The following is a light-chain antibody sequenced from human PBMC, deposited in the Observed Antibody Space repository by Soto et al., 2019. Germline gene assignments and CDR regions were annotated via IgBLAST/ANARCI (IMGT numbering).Light chain of an antibody. J-gene: IGLJ1*01. V-gene: IGLV1-47*01. CDR2: RNN. CDR1: RSNIGSNY. Sequence: QSVLTQPPSASGTPGQRVTISCSGSRSNIGSNYVYWYQQYPGTAPKLLIQRNNQRPSGVPDRFSGSKSGTSASLAISGLRSEDEAEYYCAAWDDSLSALYVFGTGTKVTVL. CDR3: AAWDDSLSALYV.